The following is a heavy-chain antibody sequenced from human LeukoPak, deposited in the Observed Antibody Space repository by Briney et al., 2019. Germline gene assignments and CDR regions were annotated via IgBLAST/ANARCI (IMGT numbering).Heavy chain of an antibody. D-gene: IGHD5-18*01. CDR2: ISYDGSNI. Sequence: QPGRSLRLSCAASGFTFSNYAMHWVRQAPGKGLEWVAVISYDGSNIYYADSVKGRFTISRDNSKNTLYLQMNSLRAEDTAVYYCARGGYSYGLLGGMAVAKDFDYWGQGTLVTVSS. CDR3: ARGGYSYGLLGGMAVAKDFDY. J-gene: IGHJ4*02. CDR1: GFTFSNYA. V-gene: IGHV3-30-3*01.